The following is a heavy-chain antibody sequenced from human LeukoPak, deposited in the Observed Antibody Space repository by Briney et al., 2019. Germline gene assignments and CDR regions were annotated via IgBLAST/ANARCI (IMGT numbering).Heavy chain of an antibody. V-gene: IGHV1-18*01. CDR3: ARAPDDYDFWSGPFDY. CDR1: GCTFTNYG. J-gene: IGHJ4*02. D-gene: IGHD3-3*01. Sequence: ASVTLSCTASGCTFTNYGISWVRQAPGQRREGMGWSRAYSGNTNYTQNLQGRATMTTDPSTRTDYMELRSLRSDDTAVYYCARAPDDYDFWSGPFDYWGRGTLVTVSS. CDR2: SRAYSGNT.